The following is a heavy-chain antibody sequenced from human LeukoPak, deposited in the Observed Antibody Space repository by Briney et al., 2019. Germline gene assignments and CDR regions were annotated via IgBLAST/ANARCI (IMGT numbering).Heavy chain of an antibody. CDR2: ISGSGGST. CDR3: AKGGSGSYYNYDWFDP. Sequence: GGSLRLSCAASGFTFSSYAMSWVRQAPGKGLEWVSAISGSGGSTYYADSVKGRFTISRDNSKNTLYLQMNSLRAEDTAVYYCAKGGSGSYYNYDWFDPWGQGTLVTVSS. CDR1: GFTFSSYA. D-gene: IGHD3-10*01. V-gene: IGHV3-23*01. J-gene: IGHJ5*02.